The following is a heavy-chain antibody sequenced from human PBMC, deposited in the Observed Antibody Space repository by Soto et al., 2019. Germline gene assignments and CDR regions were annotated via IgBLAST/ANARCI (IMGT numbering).Heavy chain of an antibody. D-gene: IGHD6-19*01. J-gene: IGHJ6*02. V-gene: IGHV1-69*01. CDR2: IIPVFGTA. Sequence: QVQLVQSGAEVKKPGSSVKVSCKASGGTFTTYTISWVRQAPGQGLEWMGGIIPVFGTAHYAQNFQGRVTITADESTSTAYMELSSLRSEDTVVYYCARYSSGWYISYGMDIWGQGTTVTVSS. CDR1: GGTFTTYT. CDR3: ARYSSGWYISYGMDI.